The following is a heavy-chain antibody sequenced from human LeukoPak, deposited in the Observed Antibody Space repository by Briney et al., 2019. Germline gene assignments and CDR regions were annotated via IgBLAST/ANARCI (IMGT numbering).Heavy chain of an antibody. Sequence: GGSLRLSCAASGFTFSNYAMSWVRQAPGKGLEWVSAISDSGAETFYADSVKGRFTISRDNPKSTLYLQMHSLRAEDTAEYYCAKPSGTHPNYYFDCWGQGTLVTVSS. D-gene: IGHD1-26*01. CDR2: ISDSGAET. V-gene: IGHV3-23*01. CDR1: GFTFSNYA. CDR3: AKPSGTHPNYYFDC. J-gene: IGHJ4*02.